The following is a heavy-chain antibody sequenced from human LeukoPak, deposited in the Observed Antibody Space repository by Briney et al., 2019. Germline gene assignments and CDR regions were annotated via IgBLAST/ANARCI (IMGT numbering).Heavy chain of an antibody. CDR1: GGSFSGYY. V-gene: IGHV4-34*01. Sequence: PSETLSLTCAVYGGSFSGYYWSWIRQPPGKGLEWIGEINHSGRTNDNPSLKNRVTISVDTSKNQFSLKLSSVTAADTAVYYCAREALYNWNDGGFWSDPWGQGTLVTVSS. CDR2: INHSGRT. D-gene: IGHD1-20*01. J-gene: IGHJ5*02. CDR3: AREALYNWNDGGFWSDP.